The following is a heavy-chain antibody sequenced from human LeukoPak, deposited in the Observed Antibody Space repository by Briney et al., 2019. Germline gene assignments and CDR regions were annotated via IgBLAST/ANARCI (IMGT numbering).Heavy chain of an antibody. CDR3: APDLRGAAWSLDY. J-gene: IGHJ4*02. Sequence: GGYLRLSCAAAGFTFRNYGMSWVGQAQGKGLEWVSVVSDSGSSANYTDSVKGRFTISRDNYKNTMYLQMNSLRAEDTAVYYCAPDLRGAAWSLDYWGQGTLVTVCS. CDR2: VSDSGSSA. D-gene: IGHD2-15*01. V-gene: IGHV3-23*01. CDR1: GFTFRNYG.